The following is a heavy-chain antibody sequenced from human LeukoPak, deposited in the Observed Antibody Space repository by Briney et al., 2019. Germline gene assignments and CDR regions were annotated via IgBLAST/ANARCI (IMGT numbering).Heavy chain of an antibody. D-gene: IGHD6-13*01. Sequence: GGSLRLSCAASGFTFSSYAMHWVRQAPGKGLEWVAVISYDGSNKYYADSVKGRFTISRDNSKNTLYLQMNSLRAEDTAVYHCARSIAAAGKIDYWGQGTLVTVSS. CDR1: GFTFSSYA. V-gene: IGHV3-30*04. CDR3: ARSIAAAGKIDY. CDR2: ISYDGSNK. J-gene: IGHJ4*02.